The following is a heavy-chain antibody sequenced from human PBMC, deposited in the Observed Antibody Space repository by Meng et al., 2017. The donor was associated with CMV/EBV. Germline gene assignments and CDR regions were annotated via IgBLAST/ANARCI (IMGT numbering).Heavy chain of an antibody. Sequence: GESLKISCAASGFTFSSYAMSWVRQAPGKGLEWVSAISGSGGSTYYADSVKGRFTISRDNSKNTLYLQMNSLRAEDTAVYYCAKVSGGSGSLYYFDYWGQGTLVTVSS. CDR2: ISGSGGST. V-gene: IGHV3-23*01. CDR3: AKVSGGSGSLYYFDY. J-gene: IGHJ4*02. D-gene: IGHD1-26*01. CDR1: GFTFSSYA.